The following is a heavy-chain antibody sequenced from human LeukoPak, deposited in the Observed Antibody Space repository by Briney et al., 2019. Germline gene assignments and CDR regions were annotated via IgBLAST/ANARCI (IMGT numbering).Heavy chain of an antibody. J-gene: IGHJ6*02. CDR2: ITSSSTTT. CDR1: GFTFSDHY. CDR3: ARCAPTTGYFYGMDV. Sequence: GGSLRLSCAASGFTFSDHYMSWVRQAPGKGLEWVSYITSSSTTTYYADSVKGRFTISRDNAKKFLYLQMSGLRADDTAVYYCARCAPTTGYFYGMDVWGQGTTVTVSS. D-gene: IGHD2-8*02. V-gene: IGHV3-11*01.